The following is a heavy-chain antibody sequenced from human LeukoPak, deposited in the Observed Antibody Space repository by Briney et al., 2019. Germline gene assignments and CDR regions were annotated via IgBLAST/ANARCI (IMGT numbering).Heavy chain of an antibody. CDR3: ARGAHTAEWIQLWLRRWFDP. J-gene: IGHJ5*01. V-gene: IGHV4-34*01. D-gene: IGHD5-18*01. Sequence: SETLSLTCAVYGGSFSGYYWSWIRQPPGKGLEWIGEINHSGSTNYNPSLKSRVTISVDTSKNQFSLKLSSVTAADTAVYYCARGAHTAEWIQLWLRRWFDPWGQGTLVTVSS. CDR2: INHSGST. CDR1: GGSFSGYY.